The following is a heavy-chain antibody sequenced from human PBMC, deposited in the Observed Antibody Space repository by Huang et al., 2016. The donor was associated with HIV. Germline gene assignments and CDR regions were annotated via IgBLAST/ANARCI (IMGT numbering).Heavy chain of an antibody. CDR3: ARGGGIQLWLLGYYYMDV. Sequence: QVQLVQSGAEVKKPGASVKVSCKASGYTFSSFGISWVRQAPGQGLEWVVWISVYNGNTKFAPKFQGRLTMTTDTSTSTAYMELRSLRSDDTAVYYCARGGGIQLWLLGYYYMDVWGNGTTVTVSS. J-gene: IGHJ6*03. CDR2: ISVYNGNT. CDR1: GYTFSSFG. D-gene: IGHD5-18*01. V-gene: IGHV1-18*01.